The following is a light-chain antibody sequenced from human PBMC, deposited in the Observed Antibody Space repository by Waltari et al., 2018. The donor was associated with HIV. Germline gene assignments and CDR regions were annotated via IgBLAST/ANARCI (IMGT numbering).Light chain of an antibody. Sequence: QSALTQPASVSGSPGQPLTISCPGSSRDVGTYNYISRYQQHPATVSKLINYAVKERPSGVSDRVAGSKSGTTASLTISGLQAEDEADYYCCSFANPNFLFGSGTKVTVL. CDR2: AVK. V-gene: IGLV2-23*02. J-gene: IGLJ1*01. CDR3: CSFANPNFL. CDR1: SRDVGTYNY.